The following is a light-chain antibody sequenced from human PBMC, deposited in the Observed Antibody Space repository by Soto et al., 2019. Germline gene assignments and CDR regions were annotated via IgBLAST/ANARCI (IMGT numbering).Light chain of an antibody. J-gene: IGKJ1*01. CDR2: GAS. Sequence: EVVMTQSPATLSVSPGERATLSRRASQSVNSNLAWYQQKPGQAPRLLIYGASDRATGIPDRFSGSGSGTDFTLTISRLEPEDFAVYYCQQYHSSPVTFGQGSKVDIK. CDR3: QQYHSSPVT. V-gene: IGKV3-20*01. CDR1: QSVNSN.